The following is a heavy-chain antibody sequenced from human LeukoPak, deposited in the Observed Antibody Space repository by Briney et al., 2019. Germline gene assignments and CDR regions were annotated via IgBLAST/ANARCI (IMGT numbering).Heavy chain of an antibody. CDR3: AVYSSGYGMEFDP. CDR1: GSTFTSSA. J-gene: IGHJ5*02. D-gene: IGHD6-19*01. Sequence: SVKVSCKASGSTFTSSAVQWVRQARGQRLEWIGWIVVGSGNTNYAQKFQERVTITRDMSTSTAYMELSSLRSEDTAVYYCAVYSSGYGMEFDPWGQGTLVTVSS. CDR2: IVVGSGNT. V-gene: IGHV1-58*01.